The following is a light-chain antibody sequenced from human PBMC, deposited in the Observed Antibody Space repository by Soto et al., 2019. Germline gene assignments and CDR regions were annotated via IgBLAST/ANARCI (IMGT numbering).Light chain of an antibody. CDR1: SSDVGGYAY. CDR2: EVS. CDR3: SSYTSSTTPV. Sequence: QSVLTQPAPVSGSPGQSITISCTGTSSDVGGYAYVSWYQQYPGKAPKLVISEVSNRPSGVSHRFSGSRSGNTASLTISGLQAEDEADYYCSSYTSSTTPVFGGGTQLTVL. V-gene: IGLV2-14*01. J-gene: IGLJ7*01.